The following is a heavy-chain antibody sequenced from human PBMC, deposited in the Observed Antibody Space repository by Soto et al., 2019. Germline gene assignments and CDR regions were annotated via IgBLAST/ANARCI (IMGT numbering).Heavy chain of an antibody. CDR2: ISGSGGST. J-gene: IGHJ4*02. CDR1: GFTFSSYA. V-gene: IGHV3-23*01. D-gene: IGHD1-1*01. CDR3: ASWTERRKPFDY. Sequence: PGGSMRLSCAASGFTFSSYAMSWVRQAPGKGLEWVSAISGSGGSTYYADSVKGRFTISRDNSKNTLYLQMNSLRAEDTAVYYCASWTERRKPFDYWGQGTLVTVSS.